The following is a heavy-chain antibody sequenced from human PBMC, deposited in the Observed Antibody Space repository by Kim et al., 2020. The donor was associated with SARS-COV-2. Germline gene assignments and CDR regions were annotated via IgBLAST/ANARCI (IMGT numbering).Heavy chain of an antibody. CDR2: TGNP. V-gene: IGHV7-4-1*02. CDR3: AGDYFFDP. Sequence: TGNPTYAQGFTGRFVFSLDTSVSTAYLQISSLKAEDTAVYYCAGDYFFDPWGQGTLVTVSS. J-gene: IGHJ5*02. D-gene: IGHD2-21*01.